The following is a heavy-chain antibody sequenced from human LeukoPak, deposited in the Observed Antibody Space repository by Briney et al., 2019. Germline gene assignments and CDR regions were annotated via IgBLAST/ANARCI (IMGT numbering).Heavy chain of an antibody. V-gene: IGHV3-23*01. Sequence: QSGGSLRLSCAASGLTLKNFAMSWVRQAPGRGLEWLAVTSGDEDSTHYADSVRGHFVISTDNSKHTSFLHMNSLRAEDTAVYYCTIDIMSEFSSGWHFGYCGQGTLVTVSS. CDR3: TIDIMSEFSSGWHFGY. D-gene: IGHD6-19*01. J-gene: IGHJ4*02. CDR2: TSGDEDST. CDR1: GLTLKNFA.